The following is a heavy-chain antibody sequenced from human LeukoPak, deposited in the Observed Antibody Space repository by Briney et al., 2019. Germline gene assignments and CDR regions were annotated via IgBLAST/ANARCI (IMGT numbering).Heavy chain of an antibody. Sequence: PGGSLRLSCAASGFTFSSYAMHWVRQAPGKGLEWVAVISYDGSNKYYADSVKGRFTISRDNSKNTLYLQMNSLRAEDTAVYYCARSWTSYYDFWSGYPSYYFDYWGQGTLVTVSS. CDR3: ARSWTSYYDFWSGYPSYYFDY. CDR2: ISYDGSNK. V-gene: IGHV3-30-3*01. J-gene: IGHJ4*02. CDR1: GFTFSSYA. D-gene: IGHD3-3*01.